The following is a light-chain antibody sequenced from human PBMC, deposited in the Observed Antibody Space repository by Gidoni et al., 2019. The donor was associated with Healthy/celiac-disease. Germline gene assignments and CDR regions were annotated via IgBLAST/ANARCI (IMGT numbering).Light chain of an antibody. CDR3: MQALQTPRT. J-gene: IGKJ1*01. CDR1: QSLLHSNGYNY. CDR2: WGS. Sequence: IVMTQSPLSLPVTPGEPASISCRSSQSLLHSNGYNYLDWYLQKPVQSPQLLIYWGSNRASGVPDRFSGSGSGTDFTLKISRVEAEDVGVYYCMQALQTPRTFGQGTKVEIK. V-gene: IGKV2-28*01.